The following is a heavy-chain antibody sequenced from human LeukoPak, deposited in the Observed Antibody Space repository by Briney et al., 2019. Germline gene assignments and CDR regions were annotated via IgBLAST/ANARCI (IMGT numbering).Heavy chain of an antibody. CDR1: TFTFSSYN. CDR3: VRDRGSYRPIDY. CDR2: ISSSGTYI. V-gene: IGHV3-21*01. J-gene: IGHJ4*02. Sequence: PGGSLRLSCAASTFTFSSYNMNWVRQAPGKGLEWVLSISSSGTYIYYRDLVKGRFTISRDNAENSLYLEMNSLRVEDTAIYYCVRDRGSYRPIDYWGQGTLVTVSS. D-gene: IGHD1-26*01.